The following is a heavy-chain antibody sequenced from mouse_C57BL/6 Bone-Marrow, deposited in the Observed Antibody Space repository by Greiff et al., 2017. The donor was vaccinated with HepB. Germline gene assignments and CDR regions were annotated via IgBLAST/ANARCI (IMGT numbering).Heavy chain of an antibody. J-gene: IGHJ4*01. Sequence: VQLQQSGAELVKPGASVKISCKASGYAFSSYWMNGVKQRPGKGLEWIGQIYPGDGDTNYNGKFKGKATLTADKSSSTAYMQLSSLTSEDSAVYFCAINAMDYWGQGTSVTVSS. CDR2: IYPGDGDT. CDR1: GYAFSSYW. CDR3: AINAMDY. V-gene: IGHV1-80*01.